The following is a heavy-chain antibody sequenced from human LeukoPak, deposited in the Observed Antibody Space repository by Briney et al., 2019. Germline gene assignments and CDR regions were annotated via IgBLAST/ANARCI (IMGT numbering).Heavy chain of an antibody. D-gene: IGHD3-3*01. V-gene: IGHV4-34*01. CDR2: INHSGST. CDR3: ARATYYDFWSGYYYDY. Sequence: SETLSLTCAVYGGSFSGYYWSWIRQPPGKGLEWIGEINHSGSTNYNPSLKSRVTIPVDTSKNQFSLKLSSVTAADTAVYYCARATYYDFWSGYYYDYWGQGTLVTVSS. CDR1: GGSFSGYY. J-gene: IGHJ4*02.